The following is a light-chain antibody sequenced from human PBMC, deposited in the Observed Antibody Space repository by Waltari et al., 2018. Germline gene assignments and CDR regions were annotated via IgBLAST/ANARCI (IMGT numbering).Light chain of an antibody. V-gene: IGLV1-44*01. CDR2: RSD. Sequence: QSVLTQPPSASGTPGQRVTISCSGSASNIGGNLVNWYRQPPGKAPKLLTYRSDQRPSGVPYRFSSSKTGTSASLSISGLQSEDEADYFCASWDDSLNGHWVFGGGTKVTVL. CDR3: ASWDDSLNGHWV. J-gene: IGLJ3*02. CDR1: ASNIGGNL.